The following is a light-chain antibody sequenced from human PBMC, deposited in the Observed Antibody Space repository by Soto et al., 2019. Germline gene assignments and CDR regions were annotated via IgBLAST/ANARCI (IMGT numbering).Light chain of an antibody. CDR3: HQRSNWL. V-gene: IGKV3D-20*02. CDR2: GAS. Sequence: EIVLTQSPGTLSLSPGERATLSCRASLSVSSTYLAWYQLKPGQAPRLLIYGASSRAIGVPDRFSGSGSGTEFTLTIGRLEPEDFAVYYCHQRSNWLFGPGTKVDIK. CDR1: LSVSSTY. J-gene: IGKJ3*01.